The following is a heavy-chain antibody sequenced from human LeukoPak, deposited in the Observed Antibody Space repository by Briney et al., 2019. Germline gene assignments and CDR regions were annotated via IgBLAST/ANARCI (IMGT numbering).Heavy chain of an antibody. CDR2: IIPIFGTA. D-gene: IGHD3-10*01. Sequence: SVKVSCKASGGTFSSYAISWVRQAPGQGLEWMGGIIPIFGTANYAQKFQGRVTITADKSTSTAYMELSSLRSEDTAVYYCARDGAFYGSGSYYDYWGQGKLVTVSS. CDR1: GGTFSSYA. J-gene: IGHJ4*02. CDR3: ARDGAFYGSGSYYDY. V-gene: IGHV1-69*06.